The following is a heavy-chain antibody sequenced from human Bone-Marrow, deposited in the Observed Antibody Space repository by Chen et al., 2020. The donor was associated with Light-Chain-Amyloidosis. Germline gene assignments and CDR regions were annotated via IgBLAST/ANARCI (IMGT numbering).Heavy chain of an antibody. D-gene: IGHD1-7*01. J-gene: IGHJ4*02. CDR1: GGPTGSNLYY. V-gene: IGHV4-39*01. CDR3: ARHLPTYQWNSAFDH. CDR2: VYSTGST. Sequence: QLRLQESGPGLVRPSETLSLSCNVSGGPTGSNLYYWGWIRLPPGKGVEWVASVYSTGSTFYNPSLRTRATISAAGTHFSLQLKSVTAADTATYFCARHLPTYQWNSAFDHWGQGILVTVSS.